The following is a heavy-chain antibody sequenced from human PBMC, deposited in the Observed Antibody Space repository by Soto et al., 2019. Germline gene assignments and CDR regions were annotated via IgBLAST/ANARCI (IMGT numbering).Heavy chain of an antibody. J-gene: IGHJ5*02. CDR2: IYYSVST. D-gene: IGHD6-6*01. CDR1: GGSISSSSYY. Sequence: SYTLSLTCIVSGGSISSSSYYWGWIRQPPGKGLEWIGSIYYSVSTYYNPPLKSRVTISVDTSKNQFSLKLSSVTAADTAVFYCESHRARNWFDPWGQGTLVTASS. CDR3: ESHRARNWFDP. V-gene: IGHV4-39*01.